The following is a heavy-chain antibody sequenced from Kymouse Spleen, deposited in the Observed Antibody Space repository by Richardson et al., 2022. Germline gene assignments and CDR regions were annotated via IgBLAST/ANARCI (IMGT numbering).Heavy chain of an antibody. CDR2: IYYSGST. Sequence: QVQLQESGPGLVKPSETLSLTCTVSGGSVSSGSYYWSWIRQPPGKGLEWIGYIYYSGSTNYNPSLKSRVTISVDTSKNQFSLKLSSVTAADTAVYYCARDSGELLNYYYYGMDVWGQGTTVTVSS. D-gene: IGHD1-26*01. V-gene: IGHV4-61*01. CDR3: ARDSGELLNYYYYGMDV. J-gene: IGHJ6*02. CDR1: GGSVSSGSYY.